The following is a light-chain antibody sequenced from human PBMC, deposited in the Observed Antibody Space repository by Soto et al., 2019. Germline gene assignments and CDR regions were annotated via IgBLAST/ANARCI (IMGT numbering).Light chain of an antibody. J-gene: IGKJ2*01. CDR2: DTS. V-gene: IGKV1-17*03. CDR1: QEFSRF. Sequence: DVQMTQSPSAMSASVGDRVTITFRASQEFSRFVAWFQQKPGKAPERLIYDTSSLQPGVPSRFSGSGSGTEFTLAISGLQPEDFATYYCLQHNSYPYTFGQGTKLEIK. CDR3: LQHNSYPYT.